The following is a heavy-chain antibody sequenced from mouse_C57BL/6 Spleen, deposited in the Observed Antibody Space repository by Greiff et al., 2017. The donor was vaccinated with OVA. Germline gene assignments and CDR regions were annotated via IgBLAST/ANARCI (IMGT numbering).Heavy chain of an antibody. Sequence: QVQLKQPGAELVKPGASVKLSCKASGYTFTSYWMHWVKQRPGRGLEWIGRIDPNSGGTKYNEKFKSKATLTVDKPSSTAYMQLSSLTSEDSAVYYCAREGRTGTGFAYWGQGTLVTVSA. D-gene: IGHD4-1*01. CDR3: AREGRTGTGFAY. CDR1: GYTFTSYW. V-gene: IGHV1-72*01. CDR2: IDPNSGGT. J-gene: IGHJ3*01.